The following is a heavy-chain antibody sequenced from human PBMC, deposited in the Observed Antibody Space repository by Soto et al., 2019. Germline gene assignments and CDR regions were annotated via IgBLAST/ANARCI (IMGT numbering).Heavy chain of an antibody. CDR1: GGTFSSYT. Sequence: GASVKVSCKASGGTFSSYTISWVRQAPGQGLEWMGRIIPILGIANYAQKFQGRVTITADKSTSTAYMELSSLRSEDTAVYYCASLLRVGATRYFDYWGQGTLVTVSS. CDR2: IIPILGIA. V-gene: IGHV1-69*02. CDR3: ASLLRVGATRYFDY. J-gene: IGHJ4*02. D-gene: IGHD1-26*01.